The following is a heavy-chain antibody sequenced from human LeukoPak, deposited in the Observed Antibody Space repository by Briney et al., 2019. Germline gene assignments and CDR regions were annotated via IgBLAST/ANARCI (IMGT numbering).Heavy chain of an antibody. CDR3: ARDQGEGYSSGWYEYYFDY. CDR2: ITGNSHTI. Sequence: PGGSLRLSCEASGFTFNTYSMNWVRQAPGKGLEWVSYITGNSHTIYYADSVKGRFTISRDNAKNSLYLQMNSLRAEDTAVYYCARDQGEGYSSGWYEYYFDYWGQGTLVTVSS. CDR1: GFTFNTYS. D-gene: IGHD6-19*01. J-gene: IGHJ4*02. V-gene: IGHV3-48*01.